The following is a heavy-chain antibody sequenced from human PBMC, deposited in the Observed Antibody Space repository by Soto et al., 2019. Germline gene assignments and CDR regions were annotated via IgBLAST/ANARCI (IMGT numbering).Heavy chain of an antibody. J-gene: IGHJ4*02. CDR2: IIPIFGTA. Sequence: SVKVSCKASGGTFSSYAISWVRQAPGQGLEWMGGIIPIFGTANYAQKFQGRVTITADESTSTAYMELSSLRSEDTAVYYCARNPGVYYDSSGYPTYYFHYWGQGTLVTVSS. V-gene: IGHV1-69*13. CDR1: GGTFSSYA. CDR3: ARNPGVYYDSSGYPTYYFHY. D-gene: IGHD3-22*01.